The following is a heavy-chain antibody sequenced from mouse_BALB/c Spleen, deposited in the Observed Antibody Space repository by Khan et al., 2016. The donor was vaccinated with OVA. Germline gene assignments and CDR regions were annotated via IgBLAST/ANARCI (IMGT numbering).Heavy chain of an antibody. D-gene: IGHD4-1*01. CDR3: ASHLTGSFAY. CDR1: GFTFSSYS. V-gene: IGHV5-6*01. CDR2: ISSGGDYT. Sequence: EVELVESGGDLVKPGGSLKLSCAASGFTFSSYSMSWVRQTPDKRLEWVASISSGGDYTYYPDIVKGRFTISRDNAKNTLYLLMSSLKSEDTAMYYCASHLTGSFAYWGQGTLVTVSA. J-gene: IGHJ3*01.